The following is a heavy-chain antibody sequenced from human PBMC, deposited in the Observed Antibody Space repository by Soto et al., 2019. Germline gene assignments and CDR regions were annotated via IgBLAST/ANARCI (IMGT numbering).Heavy chain of an antibody. D-gene: IGHD6-19*01. V-gene: IGHV1-8*01. CDR3: ARGRYSSGWYGNNAFDI. Sequence: GASVKVSCKASGYTFTSYDINWVRQATGQGLEWMGWMNPNSGNTGYAQKFQGRVTMTRNTSISTAYMELSSLRSEDTAVYYCARGRYSSGWYGNNAFDIWGQGTMVTVS. CDR2: MNPNSGNT. CDR1: GYTFTSYD. J-gene: IGHJ3*02.